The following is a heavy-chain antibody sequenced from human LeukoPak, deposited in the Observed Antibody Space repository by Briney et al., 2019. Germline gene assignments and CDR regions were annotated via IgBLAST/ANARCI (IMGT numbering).Heavy chain of an antibody. D-gene: IGHD3-3*01. CDR2: IDPNSGDT. CDR1: GYPFTVYY. Sequence: ASVTVSFTSSGYPFTVYYMHWVRQAPGQELEWMGWIDPNSGDTNYAQNLQGRVTMTRDTSINTAYMEVNRLTFDDTAMYYCARDYDSELDYWGQGTLVTVSS. V-gene: IGHV1-2*02. J-gene: IGHJ4*02. CDR3: ARDYDSELDY.